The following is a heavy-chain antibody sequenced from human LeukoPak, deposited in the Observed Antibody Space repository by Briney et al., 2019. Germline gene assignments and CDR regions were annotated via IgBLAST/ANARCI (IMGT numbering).Heavy chain of an antibody. Sequence: GESLKISCKGSGYSFTSYWIGWVRQAPGKGLEWISSISTGGTYIYYADSVKGRFTISRDNAKNSLYLQMNSLRAEDTAVYYCTKSRSSWSDDTFDIWGQGTMVTVSS. CDR1: GYSFTSYW. CDR3: TKSRSSWSDDTFDI. D-gene: IGHD6-13*01. V-gene: IGHV3-21*06. J-gene: IGHJ3*02. CDR2: ISTGGTYI.